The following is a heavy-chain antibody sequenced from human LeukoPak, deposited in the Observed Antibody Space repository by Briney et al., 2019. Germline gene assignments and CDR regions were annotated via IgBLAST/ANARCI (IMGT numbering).Heavy chain of an antibody. CDR1: GGSISSTNW. J-gene: IGHJ4*02. V-gene: IGHV4-4*02. D-gene: IGHD3-10*01. CDR3: ARDHGEEGDYSFDY. Sequence: SETLSLTCAVSGGSISSTNWWSWVRQPPGQGLEWIGEIYHSGSTNYNPSLKGRVTISVDKSENHFSLKLTSVTAADTAVYYCARDHGEEGDYSFDYWGQGTLVTVSS. CDR2: IYHSGST.